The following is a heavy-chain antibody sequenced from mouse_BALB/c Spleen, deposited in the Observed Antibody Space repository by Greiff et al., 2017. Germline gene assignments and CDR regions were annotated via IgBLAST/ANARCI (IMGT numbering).Heavy chain of an antibody. CDR2: ISSGGST. CDR1: GFTFSSYA. J-gene: IGHJ4*01. V-gene: IGHV5-6-5*01. Sequence: EVQRVESGGGLVKPGGSLKLSCAASGFTFSSYAMSWVRQTPEKRLEWVASISSGGSTYYPDSVKGRFTISRDNARNILYLQMSSLRSEDTAMYYCAREYYDYYAMDYWGQGTSVTVSS. CDR3: AREYYDYYAMDY. D-gene: IGHD2-4*01.